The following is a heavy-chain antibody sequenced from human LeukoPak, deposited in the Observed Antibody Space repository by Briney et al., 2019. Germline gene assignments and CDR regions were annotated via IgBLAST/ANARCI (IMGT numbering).Heavy chain of an antibody. J-gene: IGHJ1*01. V-gene: IGHV4-61*01. CDR2: IYYSGST. D-gene: IGHD1-26*01. CDR3: ARDYRLTQIQY. CDR1: GYSISSGYY. Sequence: SETLSLTCTVSGYSISSGYYWSWIRQPPGKGLEWIGYIYYSGSTNYNPSLKSRVTISVDTSKNQFSLKLSSVTAADTAVYYCARDYRLTQIQYWGQGTLVTVSS.